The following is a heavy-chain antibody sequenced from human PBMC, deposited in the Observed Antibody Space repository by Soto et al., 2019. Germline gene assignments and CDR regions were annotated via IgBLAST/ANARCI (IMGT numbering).Heavy chain of an antibody. CDR2: INQDGSEK. Sequence: PWGSLRLSCAASGFTFCNYWIDWFRQAPVKGLEWVANINQDGSEKHYVDSVKGRFTISRDNAQNSLYLQMSSLTAEDSALYCARSLDYWGQGTLVTVSS. CDR3: ARSLDY. J-gene: IGHJ4*02. CDR1: GFTFCNYW. V-gene: IGHV3-7*01.